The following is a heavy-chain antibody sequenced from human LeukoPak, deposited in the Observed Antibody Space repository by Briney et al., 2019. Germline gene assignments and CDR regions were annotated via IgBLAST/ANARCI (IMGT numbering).Heavy chain of an antibody. CDR2: IYTSGST. V-gene: IGHV4-4*07. CDR3: ARGRFVLRYFDWLVAHDAFDI. J-gene: IGHJ3*02. CDR1: GGSISSYY. D-gene: IGHD3-9*01. Sequence: PSETLSLTCTVSGGSISSYYWSWIRQPAGKGLEWIGRIYTSGSTNYNPSLKSRVTISVDTSKNQFSLKLSSVTAADTAVYYCARGRFVLRYFDWLVAHDAFDIWGQGTMVTVSS.